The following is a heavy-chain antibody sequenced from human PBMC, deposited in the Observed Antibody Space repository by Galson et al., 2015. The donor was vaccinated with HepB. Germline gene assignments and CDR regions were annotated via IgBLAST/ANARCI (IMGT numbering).Heavy chain of an antibody. CDR1: GGSFSGSY. CDR2: INHSGST. Sequence: EALSLTCAVYGGSFSGSYWRWLRQPPGGGVAWIGEINHSGSTNYKPSIKSRVTIAVDTTKNQFSLKLSSVSAADTAVYYCAIGVIHAYGDDYFDYWGQGTLVTVSS. CDR3: AIGVIHAYGDDYFDY. J-gene: IGHJ4*02. D-gene: IGHD4-17*01. V-gene: IGHV4-34*01.